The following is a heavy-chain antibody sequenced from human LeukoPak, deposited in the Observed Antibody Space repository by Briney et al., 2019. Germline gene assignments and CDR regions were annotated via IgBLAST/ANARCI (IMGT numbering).Heavy chain of an antibody. D-gene: IGHD4-17*01. Sequence: GRSLRLSCAASGFTFSSYAMHWVRQAPGKGLEWVAVISYDGSNKYYADSVKGRFTISRDNAKNTLYLQMNSLRAEDTAVYYCARAPRPYGAGYMDVWGKGTTVTISS. V-gene: IGHV3-30*04. CDR3: ARAPRPYGAGYMDV. CDR1: GFTFSSYA. J-gene: IGHJ6*03. CDR2: ISYDGSNK.